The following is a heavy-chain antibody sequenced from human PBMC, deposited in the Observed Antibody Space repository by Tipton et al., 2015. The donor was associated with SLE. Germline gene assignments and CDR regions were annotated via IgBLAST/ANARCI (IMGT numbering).Heavy chain of an antibody. D-gene: IGHD3-3*01. CDR3: ARLGDYDFGCGFGFDS. Sequence: TLSLTCVVSGGSISSDTYQWGWIRQPPGKGLEWIGTIYSSGSTYHNPSLKSRVTLSLDTSKNQFSLKLSSVTAADTAVYYCARLGDYDFGCGFGFDSCGQGSLVTVSS. J-gene: IGHJ4*02. CDR1: GGSISSDTYQ. V-gene: IGHV4-39*07. CDR2: IYSSGST.